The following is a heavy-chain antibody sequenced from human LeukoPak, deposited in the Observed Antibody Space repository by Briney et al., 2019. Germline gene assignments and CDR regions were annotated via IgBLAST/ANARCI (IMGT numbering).Heavy chain of an antibody. CDR3: AKDIGGYSFAAEY. Sequence: PGGSLRLSXAASGFTFDDYAMHWVRQGPGKGLEWVSLISGDGGITYYADSVKGRFTISRDNSKNSLYLQMNSLRTEETALYYCAKDIGGYSFAAEYWGQGTLVTVSS. CDR2: ISGDGGIT. J-gene: IGHJ4*02. CDR1: GFTFDDYA. D-gene: IGHD5-18*01. V-gene: IGHV3-43*02.